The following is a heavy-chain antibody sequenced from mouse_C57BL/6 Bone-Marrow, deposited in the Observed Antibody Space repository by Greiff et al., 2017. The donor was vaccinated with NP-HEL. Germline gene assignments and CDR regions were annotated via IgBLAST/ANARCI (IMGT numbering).Heavy chain of an antibody. CDR3: ARGGRRDWYFDV. CDR2: IYPRSGNT. J-gene: IGHJ1*03. V-gene: IGHV1-81*01. Sequence: VQLQESGAELARPGASVKLSCKASGYTFTSYGISWVKQRTGQGLEWIGEIYPRSGNTYYNEKFKGKATLTADKSSSTAYMELRSLTSEDSAVYFCARGGRRDWYFDVWGTGTTVTVSS. D-gene: IGHD2-12*01. CDR1: GYTFTSYG.